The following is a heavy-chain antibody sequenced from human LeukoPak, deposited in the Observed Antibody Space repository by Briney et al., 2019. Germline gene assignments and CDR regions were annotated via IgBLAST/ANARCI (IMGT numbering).Heavy chain of an antibody. CDR3: ARWVSGGYDLPYYYYGMDV. D-gene: IGHD5-12*01. Sequence: SETLSLTCAVYGGSFSGYYWSWIRQPPGKGLEWIGEINHSGSTNYNPSLKSRVTISVNTSKNQFSLKLSSVTAADTAVYYCARWVSGGYDLPYYYYGMDVWGQGTTVTVSS. CDR2: INHSGST. V-gene: IGHV4-34*01. CDR1: GGSFSGYY. J-gene: IGHJ6*02.